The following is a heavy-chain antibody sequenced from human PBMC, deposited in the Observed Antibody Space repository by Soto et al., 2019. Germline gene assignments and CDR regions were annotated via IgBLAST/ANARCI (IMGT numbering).Heavy chain of an antibody. V-gene: IGHV3-30-3*01. J-gene: IGHJ4*02. CDR1: GFTFSSYA. CDR2: ISYDGSNK. D-gene: IGHD1-26*01. Sequence: GGSLRLSCAASGFTFSSYAMHWVRQAPGKGLEWVAVISYDGSNKYYADCVKGRFTISRDNSKNTLYLQMNSLRAEDTAVYYCAIDSGSYYFDYWGQGTLVTVSS. CDR3: AIDSGSYYFDY.